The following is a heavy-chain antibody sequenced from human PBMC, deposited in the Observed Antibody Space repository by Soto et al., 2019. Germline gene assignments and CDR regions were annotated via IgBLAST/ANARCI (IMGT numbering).Heavy chain of an antibody. CDR2: IWYDGSNK. D-gene: IGHD2-2*01. J-gene: IGHJ4*02. Sequence: PGGSLRLSCAASGFTFSSYGMHWVRQAPGKGLEWVAVIWYDGSNKYYADSVKGRFTISRDNSKNTLYLQMNSLRAEDTAVYYCARDTSFYDLPLYYFDYWGQGTLVTVSS. CDR1: GFTFSSYG. CDR3: ARDTSFYDLPLYYFDY. V-gene: IGHV3-33*01.